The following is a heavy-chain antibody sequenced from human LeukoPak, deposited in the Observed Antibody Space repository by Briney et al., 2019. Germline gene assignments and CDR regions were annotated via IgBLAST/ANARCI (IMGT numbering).Heavy chain of an antibody. V-gene: IGHV1-24*01. Sequence: ASVKVSCKVSGYTLTELSMHWVRQAPGKGLEWMGGFDPEDGETIYAQKFQGRVTMTEDTSTDTAYMELSSLRSEDTAAYYCATDLYCSSTSCSEDWGQGTLVTVSS. CDR3: ATDLYCSSTSCSED. D-gene: IGHD2-2*01. CDR2: FDPEDGET. CDR1: GYTLTELS. J-gene: IGHJ4*02.